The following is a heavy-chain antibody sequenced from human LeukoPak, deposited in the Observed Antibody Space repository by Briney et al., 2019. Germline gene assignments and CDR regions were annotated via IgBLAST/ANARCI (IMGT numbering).Heavy chain of an antibody. J-gene: IGHJ4*02. CDR3: ARGPGYSYAGYYFDY. D-gene: IGHD5-18*01. CDR2: INHSGST. Sequence: SETLSLTCAVYGGSFSGYYWSWIRQPPGKGLEWIGEINHSGSTNYNPSLKSRVTISVDTSKNQFSLKLSSVTAADTAVYYCARGPGYSYAGYYFDYWGQGTLVTVSS. V-gene: IGHV4-34*01. CDR1: GGSFSGYY.